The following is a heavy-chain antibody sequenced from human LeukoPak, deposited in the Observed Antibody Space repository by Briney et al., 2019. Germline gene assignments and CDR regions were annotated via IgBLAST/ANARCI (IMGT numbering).Heavy chain of an antibody. J-gene: IGHJ3*02. CDR2: IYYSGST. Sequence: SETLSLTCTVSGVSISSDYWSWIRQPPGKGLEWIGHIYYSGSTNYNPSLKSRVTISVDTSKNQFSLKLNSVTAADTAVYYCARKEQWLPHDAFDIWGQGTMVTVSS. D-gene: IGHD6-19*01. CDR3: ARKEQWLPHDAFDI. V-gene: IGHV4-59*08. CDR1: GVSISSDY.